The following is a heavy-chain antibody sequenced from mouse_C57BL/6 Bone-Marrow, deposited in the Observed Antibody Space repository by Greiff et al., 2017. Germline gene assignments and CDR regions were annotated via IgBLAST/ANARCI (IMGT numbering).Heavy chain of an antibody. CDR2: IYPRSGNT. Sequence: QVHVKQSGAELARPGASVKLSCKASGYTFTSYGISWVKQRTGQGLEWIGEIYPRSGNTYYNEKFKGKATLTADKSSSTAYMELRSLTSEDSAVXFCARGGIYSNYEAYWGQGTLVTVSA. V-gene: IGHV1-81*01. CDR1: GYTFTSYG. J-gene: IGHJ3*01. D-gene: IGHD2-5*01. CDR3: ARGGIYSNYEAY.